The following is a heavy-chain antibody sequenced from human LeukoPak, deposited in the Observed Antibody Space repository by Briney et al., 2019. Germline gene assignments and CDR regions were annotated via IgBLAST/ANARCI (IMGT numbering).Heavy chain of an antibody. D-gene: IGHD3-10*01. V-gene: IGHV3-13*01. CDR2: IGTAGDT. J-gene: IGHJ4*02. CDR3: ARGYYYGSGSYPSYYFDY. Sequence: GSLRLSCAASGVTFSSYDMHWVRQATGKGLEWVSAIGTAGDTYYPGSVKGRFTISRENAKNSLYLQMNSLRAGDTAVYYCARGYYYGSGSYPSYYFDYWGQGTLVTVSS. CDR1: GVTFSSYD.